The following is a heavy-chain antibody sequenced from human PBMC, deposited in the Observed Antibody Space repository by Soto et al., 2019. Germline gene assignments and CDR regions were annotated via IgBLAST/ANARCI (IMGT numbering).Heavy chain of an antibody. CDR1: GGSISSGDYY. CDR2: IYYSWSN. J-gene: IGHJ3*02. V-gene: IGHV4-30-4*01. CDR3: ATFSSGRAFDI. D-gene: IGHD6-19*01. Sequence: QVQLQESGAGLVKPSQTLSLTCTVSGGSISSGDYYWSWIRQPPGKGLEWIGYIYYSWSNYYNPSLNSRVTISVDTAKNRFSLTLSSVTAADTDVYYCATFSSGRAFDICGQGTMVTVSS.